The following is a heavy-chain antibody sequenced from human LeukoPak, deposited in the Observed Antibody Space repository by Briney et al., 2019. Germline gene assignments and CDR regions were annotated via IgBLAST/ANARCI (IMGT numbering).Heavy chain of an antibody. Sequence: PGGSLRLSCAASGFTFSSYAMSWVRQAPGKGLEWVSAISGSGGSTYYADSVKGRFTISRDNSKNTLYLQMNSLGAEDTAVYYCAKSVAMTTVTRRTYYFDYWGQGTLVTVSS. CDR3: AKSVAMTTVTRRTYYFDY. CDR2: ISGSGGST. J-gene: IGHJ4*02. V-gene: IGHV3-23*01. D-gene: IGHD4-17*01. CDR1: GFTFSSYA.